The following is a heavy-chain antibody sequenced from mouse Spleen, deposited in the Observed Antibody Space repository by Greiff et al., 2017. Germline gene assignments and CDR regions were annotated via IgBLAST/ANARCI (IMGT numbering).Heavy chain of an antibody. CDR2: IYPGDGDT. V-gene: IGHV1-82*01. D-gene: IGHD1-1*01. CDR3: ATGYYGSSPYFDY. Sequence: QVQLQQSGPELVKPGASVKISCKASGYAFSSSWMNWVKQRPGRGLEWIGRIYPGDGDTNYNGKFKGKATLTADKPSSTAYMQLSSLTSEDSAVYFCATGYYGSSPYFDYWGQGTTLTVSS. CDR1: GYAFSSSW. J-gene: IGHJ2*01.